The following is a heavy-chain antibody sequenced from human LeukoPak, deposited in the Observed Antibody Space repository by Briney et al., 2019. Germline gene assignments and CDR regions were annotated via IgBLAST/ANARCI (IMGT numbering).Heavy chain of an antibody. CDR1: GYSFTSFW. Sequence: GESLKISCKGSGYSFTSFWIAWVRQMPGKGLEWMGIIYPGDSDTRYSPSFQGQVSISVDKSISTAYLQWSSLKASDTAFYYCARQIQLTSNADYGRQGTLVTVSS. CDR2: IYPGDSDT. V-gene: IGHV5-51*01. J-gene: IGHJ4*02. D-gene: IGHD1-1*01. CDR3: ARQIQLTSNADY.